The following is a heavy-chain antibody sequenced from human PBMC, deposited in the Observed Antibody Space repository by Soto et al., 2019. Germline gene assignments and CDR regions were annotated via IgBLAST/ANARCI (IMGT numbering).Heavy chain of an antibody. CDR2: IRNNRSNK. D-gene: IGHD2-2*01. CDR3: ARERYCSSTSCYGYYYYYGMDV. V-gene: IGHV3-21*01. J-gene: IGHJ6*02. CDR1: GFTFSNYT. Sequence: GGSLRLSCVASGFTFSNYTMNWVRQAPGKGLEWVSSIRNNRSNKYYADSVKGRFTISRDNSKNTLYLQMNSLRAEDTAVYYCARERYCSSTSCYGYYYYYGMDVWGQGTTVTVSS.